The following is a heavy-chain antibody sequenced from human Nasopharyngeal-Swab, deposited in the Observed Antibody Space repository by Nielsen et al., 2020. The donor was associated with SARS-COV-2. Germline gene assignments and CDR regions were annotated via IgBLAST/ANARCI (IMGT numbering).Heavy chain of an antibody. CDR3: ARGHYYGSGSYYSPSLYYGMDV. V-gene: IGHV6-1*01. D-gene: IGHD3-10*01. J-gene: IGHJ6*02. Sequence: IRQSPSRGLEWLGRTNYRSKWYNDYAVSVKSRITNNPDTSKNQFSLQLNSVTPEDTAVYYCARGHYYGSGSYYSPSLYYGMDVWGQGTTVTVSS. CDR2: TNYRSKWYN.